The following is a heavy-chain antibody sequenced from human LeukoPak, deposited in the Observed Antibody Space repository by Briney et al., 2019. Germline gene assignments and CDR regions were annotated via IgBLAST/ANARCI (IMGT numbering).Heavy chain of an antibody. Sequence: PGGSLRLSCAASGFTFINHWMSWVRQAPGKGLEWVASTKQDGSEKYYVDSVKGRFTISRDNAKNSVYLQMNSLRVEDTALYYCATSRTKVDYWGQGSLVTVSS. CDR3: ATSRTKVDY. CDR2: TKQDGSEK. CDR1: GFTFINHW. V-gene: IGHV3-7*01. J-gene: IGHJ4*02.